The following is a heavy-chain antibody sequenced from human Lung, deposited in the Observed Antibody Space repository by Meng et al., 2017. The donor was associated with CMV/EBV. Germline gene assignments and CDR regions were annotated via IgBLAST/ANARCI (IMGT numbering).Heavy chain of an antibody. D-gene: IGHD1-14*01. V-gene: IGHV4-59*01. J-gene: IGHJ1*01. Sequence: GSXRLXCTVSGGSISSYYWSWIRQPPGKGLEWIGYIYYSGSTNYNPSLKSRVTISVDTSKNQFSLKLSSVTAADTAVYYCARDSRSGLEYFQHWGQGTLVTVSS. CDR2: IYYSGST. CDR3: ARDSRSGLEYFQH. CDR1: GGSISSYY.